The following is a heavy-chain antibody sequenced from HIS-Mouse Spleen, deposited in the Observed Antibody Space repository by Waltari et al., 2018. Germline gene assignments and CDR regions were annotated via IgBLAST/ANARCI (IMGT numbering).Heavy chain of an antibody. CDR1: GGSISSYY. D-gene: IGHD3-10*01. CDR2: IYYSGGT. CDR3: ARGRFGENAFDI. J-gene: IGHJ3*02. V-gene: IGHV4-59*01. Sequence: QVQLQESGPGLVKPSETLSLTCTVSGGSISSYYWSWIRQPPGKGLEWIGYIYYSGGTNYNPSLKSRVTRSVETSKNQFSLKLSSVTAADTAVYYCARGRFGENAFDIWGQGTMVTVSS.